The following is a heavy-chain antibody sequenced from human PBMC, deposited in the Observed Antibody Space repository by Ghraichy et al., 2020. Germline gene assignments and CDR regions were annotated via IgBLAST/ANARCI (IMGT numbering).Heavy chain of an antibody. V-gene: IGHV3-74*01. Sequence: ETLSLTCAASGFTFSTYLMHWVRQAPGKGLVWVSRISSDGTTTSYPDSVEGRFTISRDNAKNTLYLQMNSLRAEDTAVYYCARAPDYPDASEYWGQGTLVTVSS. CDR1: GFTFSTYL. CDR2: ISSDGTTT. CDR3: ARAPDYPDASEY. J-gene: IGHJ4*02. D-gene: IGHD3-16*01.